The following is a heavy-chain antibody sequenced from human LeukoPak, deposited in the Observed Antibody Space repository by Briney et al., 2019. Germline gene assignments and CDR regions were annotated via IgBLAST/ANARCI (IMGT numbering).Heavy chain of an antibody. V-gene: IGHV3-74*01. D-gene: IGHD3-22*01. CDR1: GFSFRSYW. Sequence: GGSLRLSCAASGFSFRSYWMHGFRQLPGKGLGWFSRISSDGNTTGYADSVKGRFTISRDNTKNTLFLQMNSLRAEDTAVYYCVRSGYYFDSSGYYMADYWGQGTLVTVSS. CDR3: VRSGYYFDSSGYYMADY. CDR2: ISSDGNTT. J-gene: IGHJ4*02.